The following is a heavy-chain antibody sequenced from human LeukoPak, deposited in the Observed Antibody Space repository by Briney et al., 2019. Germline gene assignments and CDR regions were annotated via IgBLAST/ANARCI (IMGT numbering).Heavy chain of an antibody. V-gene: IGHV1-69*13. CDR3: ARIGYCSSTSCSNY. D-gene: IGHD2-2*03. Sequence: SVKVSCKASGGTFCSYAISWVRQAPGQGLEWMGGIIPIFGTANYAQKFQGRDTITADESTSTAYMELSSLRSEDTAVYYCARIGYCSSTSCSNYWGQGTLVTVSS. CDR2: IIPIFGTA. J-gene: IGHJ4*02. CDR1: GGTFCSYA.